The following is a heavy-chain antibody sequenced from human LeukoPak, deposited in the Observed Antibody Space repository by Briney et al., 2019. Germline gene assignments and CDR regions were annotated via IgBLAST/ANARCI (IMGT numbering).Heavy chain of an antibody. J-gene: IGHJ4*02. CDR3: ARARDQGGWPRADY. CDR1: GFTVSSNY. V-gene: IGHV3-53*01. D-gene: IGHD5-12*01. CDR2: IYSGGST. Sequence: PGGSLRLSCAASGFTVSSNYMSWVRQAPGKGLEWVSVIYSGGSTYYADSVKGRFTISRDNSKNTLYLQMNSLRAEDTAVYYCARARDQGGWPRADYWGQGTLVTVSS.